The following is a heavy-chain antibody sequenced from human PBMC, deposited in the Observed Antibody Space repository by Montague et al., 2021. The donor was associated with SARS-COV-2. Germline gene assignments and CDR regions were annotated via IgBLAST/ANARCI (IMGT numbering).Heavy chain of an antibody. CDR2: FSDSGST. J-gene: IGHJ6*02. V-gene: IGHV4-59*13. D-gene: IGHD6-13*01. Sequence: SETLSLTCTVSGGSISSYYWSWIRLPPGKGLEWIAYFSDSGSTNYNPSLESRVTISVDTSKNQFSLRLNSVTAADTAVYYCARVIPAGGTAQVNFHYHYAMDVWGQGTTVTVSS. CDR1: GGSISSYY. CDR3: ARVIPAGGTAQVNFHYHYAMDV.